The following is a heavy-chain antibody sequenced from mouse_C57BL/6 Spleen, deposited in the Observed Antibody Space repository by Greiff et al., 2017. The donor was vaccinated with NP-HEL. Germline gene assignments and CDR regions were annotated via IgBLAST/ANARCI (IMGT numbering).Heavy chain of an antibody. J-gene: IGHJ3*01. V-gene: IGHV1-61*01. CDR2: IYPSDSET. CDR3: ARGDYYGSSYVDWFAY. CDR1: GYTFTRYW. D-gene: IGHD1-1*01. Sequence: QVQLQQPGAELVRPGSSVKLSCKASGYTFTRYWMAWVKQRPGQGLEWIGNIYPSDSETHYNQKFKDKATLTVDKSSSTAYMQLSSLTSEDSAVYYCARGDYYGSSYVDWFAYWGKGTLVTVSA.